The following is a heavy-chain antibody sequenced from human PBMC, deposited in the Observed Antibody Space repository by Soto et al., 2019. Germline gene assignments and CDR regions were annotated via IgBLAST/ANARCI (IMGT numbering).Heavy chain of an antibody. D-gene: IGHD1-26*01. J-gene: IGHJ1*01. Sequence: QVQLVESGGGVVQPGRSLRLSCAASGFTFSSYGMHWVRQAPGKGLEWVAVISYDGSNKYYADSVKGRFTISRDNSKNTLYLQMNSLRAEDTAVYYCAKTDQRGGSLEHSGQGTLVTVSS. V-gene: IGHV3-30*18. CDR1: GFTFSSYG. CDR2: ISYDGSNK. CDR3: AKTDQRGGSLEH.